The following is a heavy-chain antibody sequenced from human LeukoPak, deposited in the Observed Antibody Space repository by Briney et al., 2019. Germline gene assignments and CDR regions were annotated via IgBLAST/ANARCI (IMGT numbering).Heavy chain of an antibody. V-gene: IGHV3-30-3*01. Sequence: GGSLILSCAASGFTFSSYAMHWVRQAPGKGLEWVAVISYDGSNKYYADSVKGRFTISRDNSKNTLYLQMNSLRAEDTAVYYCARGHSSGYYGGYYFDYWGQGTLVTVSS. CDR1: GFTFSSYA. CDR2: ISYDGSNK. J-gene: IGHJ4*02. CDR3: ARGHSSGYYGGYYFDY. D-gene: IGHD3-22*01.